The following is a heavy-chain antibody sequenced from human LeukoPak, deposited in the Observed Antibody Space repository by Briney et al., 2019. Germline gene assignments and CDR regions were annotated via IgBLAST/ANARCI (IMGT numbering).Heavy chain of an antibody. J-gene: IGHJ5*01. Sequence: MSSETLSLTCSVSAGSITSHFWSWIRQPPGKGLEWIGYIHYSGNTNYNPSLKSRVTISPDTSKNQLFLKLNSVTAADTAVYYCARLVWLGESPGSWFDSWGQETLVTVSS. CDR1: AGSITSHF. V-gene: IGHV4-59*11. CDR3: ARLVWLGESPGSWFDS. CDR2: IHYSGNT. D-gene: IGHD3-10*01.